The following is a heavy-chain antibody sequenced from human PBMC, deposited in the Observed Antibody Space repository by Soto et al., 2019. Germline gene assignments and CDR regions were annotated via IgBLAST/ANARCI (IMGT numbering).Heavy chain of an antibody. J-gene: IGHJ5*02. CDR3: ARLSGGWQSWFDP. CDR2: IYYSGNT. Sequence: QVQLQESGPGLVKPSQTLSLTCIVSGGSISSNDFYWSWIRQHPGKGLEWIGYIYYSGNTYYNPSLKSRVTILVDTSKNQFSLKVSSVTAADTAVYYCARLSGGWQSWFDPWGQGTLVTVSS. V-gene: IGHV4-31*03. D-gene: IGHD6-25*01. CDR1: GGSISSNDFY.